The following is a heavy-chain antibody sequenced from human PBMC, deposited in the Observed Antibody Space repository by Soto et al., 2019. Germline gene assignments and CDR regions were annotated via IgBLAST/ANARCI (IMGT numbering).Heavy chain of an antibody. CDR2: IGGRGNSA. J-gene: IGHJ3*01. Sequence: GSLRLSCAASGFIFTNYAMNWVRQAPGRGLEWVSVIGGRGNSAYYADSVQGRFTISRDNSKNTLSLQMSSLTADDTAIYYCVREGRGSFDFWGRGTMVTVSS. CDR3: VREGRGSFDF. CDR1: GFIFTNYA. V-gene: IGHV3-23*01. D-gene: IGHD5-12*01.